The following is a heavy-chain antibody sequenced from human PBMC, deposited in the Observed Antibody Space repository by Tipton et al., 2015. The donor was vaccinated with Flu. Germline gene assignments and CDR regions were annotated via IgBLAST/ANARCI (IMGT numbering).Heavy chain of an antibody. CDR1: GGSISGGDYY. Sequence: TLSLTCTVSGGSISGGDYYWSWIRQPAGKGLEWLGRMYTRGTSNYNPSLKSRLTILFDTSKNQFSLRLSSVTAADTAMYYCARGDYGDYDHEADAFDIWGQGTLVSVSA. CDR3: ARGDYGDYDHEADAFDI. D-gene: IGHD4-17*01. V-gene: IGHV4-61*02. J-gene: IGHJ3*02. CDR2: MYTRGTS.